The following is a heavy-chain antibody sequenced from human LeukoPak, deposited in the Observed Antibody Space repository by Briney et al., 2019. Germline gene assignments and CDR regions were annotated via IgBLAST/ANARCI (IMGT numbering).Heavy chain of an antibody. V-gene: IGHV4-30-2*01. CDR3: ARDSGNDSGYYYYGMDV. J-gene: IGHJ6*02. CDR1: GGSISSGGYS. CDR2: IYHSGST. Sequence: SQTLSLTCALSGGSISSGGYSWSWIRQPPGKGLEWIGYIYHSGSTYYNPSLKSRVTISVDRSKNQFSLKLSSVTAADTAVYYCARDSGNDSGYYYYGMDVWGQGTTVTVSS. D-gene: IGHD1-1*01.